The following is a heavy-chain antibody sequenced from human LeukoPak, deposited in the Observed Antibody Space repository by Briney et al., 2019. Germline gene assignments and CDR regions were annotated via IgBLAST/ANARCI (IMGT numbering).Heavy chain of an antibody. D-gene: IGHD2-2*01. J-gene: IGHJ6*03. CDR3: ARSARAVVVVPAAMPYYYYMDV. CDR2: IYYSGST. V-gene: IGHV4-59*11. Sequence: SETLSLTCTVSGGSNSSHYWSWIRQPPGKGLEWIGYIYYSGSTNYNPSLKSRVTISVDTSKNQFSLKLSSVTAADTAVYYCARSARAVVVVPAAMPYYYYMDVWGKGTTVTVSS. CDR1: GGSNSSHY.